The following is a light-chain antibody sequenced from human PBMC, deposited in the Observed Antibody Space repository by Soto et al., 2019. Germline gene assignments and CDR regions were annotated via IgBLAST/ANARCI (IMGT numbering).Light chain of an antibody. CDR2: EVS. CDR1: SSEVGGYNY. V-gene: IGLV2-14*01. J-gene: IGLJ1*01. CDR3: SSYTSSSTRRYV. Sequence: QSALTQPASVSGSPGQSITISCTGTSSEVGGYNYVSWYQQHPGKAPKLMIYEVSNRPSGVSNRFSGSKSGNTASLTISGLQAEDDADYYCSSYTSSSTRRYVFGTGTKVTV.